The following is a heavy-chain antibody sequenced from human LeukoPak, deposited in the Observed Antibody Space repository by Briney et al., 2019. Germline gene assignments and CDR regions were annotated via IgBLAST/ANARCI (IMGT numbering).Heavy chain of an antibody. V-gene: IGHV3-23*01. J-gene: IGHJ4*02. CDR1: GFTFGSYA. D-gene: IGHD6-13*01. Sequence: GGSLRLSCAASGFTFGSYAMSWLRQAPGKGLEWVSTISGRGGSPYYADSVKGRFTISRDNSKNTLYLQMNSLRAEDTAVFYCAKAQHSTIWGYFDYWGQGTLVTVSS. CDR3: AKAQHSTIWGYFDY. CDR2: ISGRGGSP.